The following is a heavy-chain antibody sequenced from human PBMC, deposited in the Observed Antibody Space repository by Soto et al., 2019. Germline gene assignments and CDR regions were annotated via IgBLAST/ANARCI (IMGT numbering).Heavy chain of an antibody. CDR3: ARGGDGYNWRTYYFDY. CDR1: GGSISSGGYY. J-gene: IGHJ4*02. CDR2: IYYSGST. D-gene: IGHD5-12*01. V-gene: IGHV4-31*03. Sequence: QVQLQESGPGLVKPSQTLSLTCTVSGGSISSGGYYWSWIRQHPGKGLEWIGYIYYSGSTYYNPSLKSRVTISVDTSKNQFSLKLSSVTAADTAVYYCARGGDGYNWRTYYFDYWGQGTLVTVSS.